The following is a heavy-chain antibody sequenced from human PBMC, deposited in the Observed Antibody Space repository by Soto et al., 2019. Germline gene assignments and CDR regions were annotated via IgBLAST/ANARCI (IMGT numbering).Heavy chain of an antibody. Sequence: AGGSLRLSCAASGFTFDDYTMHWVRQAPGKGLEWVSLISWDGGSTYYADSVKGRFTISRDNSKNSLYLQMNSLRTEDTALYYCAKDMYPRRIAARPEGYYYYGMDVWGQGTTVTVSS. CDR1: GFTFDDYT. V-gene: IGHV3-43*01. CDR2: ISWDGGST. CDR3: AKDMYPRRIAARPEGYYYYGMDV. D-gene: IGHD6-6*01. J-gene: IGHJ6*02.